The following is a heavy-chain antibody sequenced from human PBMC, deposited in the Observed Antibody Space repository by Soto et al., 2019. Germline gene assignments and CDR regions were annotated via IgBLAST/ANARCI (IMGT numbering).Heavy chain of an antibody. CDR2: IFSNDGK. J-gene: IGHJ6*02. CDR1: GFSLSNARMG. Sequence: QVTLKESGPVLVKPTETLTLTCTVSGFSLSNARMGVSWIRQPPGKALEWLAHIFSNDGKSYSTSLKSRLTIAKDTSKSQVVLTMTNMDPVDTSTYYCARFEGVYCSGGSCRYYYYYGMDVWGQGTTVTVSS. CDR3: ARFEGVYCSGGSCRYYYYYGMDV. V-gene: IGHV2-26*01. D-gene: IGHD2-15*01.